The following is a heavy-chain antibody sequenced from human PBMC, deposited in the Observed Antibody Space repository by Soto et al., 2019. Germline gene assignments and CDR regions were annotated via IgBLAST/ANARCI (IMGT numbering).Heavy chain of an antibody. Sequence: QVQLVESGGGVVQPGRSLRLSCAASGFTFSSYAMHWVRQAPGKGLEWVAVISYDGSNKYYADSVKGRFTISRDNSKNTLYLQMNSLRAEDTAVYYCARASNLYIAARPYYYYYGMDVWGQGTTVTVSS. CDR2: ISYDGSNK. D-gene: IGHD6-6*01. J-gene: IGHJ6*02. CDR3: ARASNLYIAARPYYYYYGMDV. CDR1: GFTFSSYA. V-gene: IGHV3-30-3*01.